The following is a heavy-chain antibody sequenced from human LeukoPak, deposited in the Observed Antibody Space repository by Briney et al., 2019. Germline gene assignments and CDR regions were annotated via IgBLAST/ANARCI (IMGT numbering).Heavy chain of an antibody. Sequence: SETLSLTCTVSGGSISSGGYYWSWIRQPPGKGLEWIGYIYHSGSTYYNPSLKSRVTISVDRSNNQFSLKLSSVTASDTAVYYCAREWFGELFKIDPWGQGTLVTVSS. D-gene: IGHD3-10*01. CDR1: GGSISSGGYY. J-gene: IGHJ5*02. V-gene: IGHV4-30-2*01. CDR3: AREWFGELFKIDP. CDR2: IYHSGST.